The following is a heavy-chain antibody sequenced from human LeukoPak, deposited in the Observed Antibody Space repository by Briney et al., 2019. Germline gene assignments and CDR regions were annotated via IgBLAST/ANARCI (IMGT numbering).Heavy chain of an antibody. D-gene: IGHD3-16*02. V-gene: IGHV4-34*01. Sequence: SETLSLTCTVSGGSISSYYWSWIRQPPGRGLEWIGEINHSGSTNYNPSLKSRVTISVDTSKNQFSLKLSSVTAADTAVYYCARGPPYDYVWGSYRLNWFDPWGQGTLVTVSS. CDR1: GGSISSYY. CDR2: INHSGST. J-gene: IGHJ5*02. CDR3: ARGPPYDYVWGSYRLNWFDP.